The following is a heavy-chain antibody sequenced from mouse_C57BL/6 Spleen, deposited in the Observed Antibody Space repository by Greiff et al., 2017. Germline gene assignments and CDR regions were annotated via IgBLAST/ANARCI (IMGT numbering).Heavy chain of an antibody. CDR1: GFTFSSYA. Sequence: EVHLVESGGGLVKPGGSLKLSCAASGFTFSSYAMSWVRQTPEKRLEWVATISDGGSYTYYPDNVKGRFTISRDNAKNNLYLQMSHLKSEDTARYYCARNWALYAMDYWGQGTSVTVSS. CDR2: ISDGGSYT. CDR3: ARNWALYAMDY. J-gene: IGHJ4*01. V-gene: IGHV5-4*01. D-gene: IGHD4-1*01.